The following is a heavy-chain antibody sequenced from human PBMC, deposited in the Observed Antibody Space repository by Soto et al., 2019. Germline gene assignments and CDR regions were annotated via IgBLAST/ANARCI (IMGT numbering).Heavy chain of an antibody. V-gene: IGHV3-48*02. J-gene: IGHJ4*02. CDR3: ARSYNDYGCFDD. CDR2: ISGSSRTT. D-gene: IGHD4-17*01. CDR1: GFAFSSYS. Sequence: EVQLVESGGGLVQPGGSLKLSCAASGFAFSSYSMNWVRQAPGEGLEWVSYISGSSRTTSYADSVKGRFTISRDTAKKSLFLQMNSLTDEDMAVYYCARSYNDYGCFDDWGQGALVTVSP.